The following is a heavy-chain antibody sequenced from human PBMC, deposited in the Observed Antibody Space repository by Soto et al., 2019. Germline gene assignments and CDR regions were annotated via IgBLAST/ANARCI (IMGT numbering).Heavy chain of an antibody. CDR3: ARAGDVDTAMVTAFHFDY. D-gene: IGHD5-18*01. Sequence: SETLSLTCTVSGGSISSGDYYWSWIRQPPGKGLEWIGYIYYSGSTYYNPPLKSRVTISVDTSKNQFSLKLSSVTAADTAVYYCARAGDVDTAMVTAFHFDYWGQGTLVTVSS. J-gene: IGHJ4*02. V-gene: IGHV4-30-4*01. CDR1: GGSISSGDYY. CDR2: IYYSGST.